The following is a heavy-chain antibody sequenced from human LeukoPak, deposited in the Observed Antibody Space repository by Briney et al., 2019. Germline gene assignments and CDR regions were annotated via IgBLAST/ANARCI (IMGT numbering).Heavy chain of an antibody. Sequence: SETLSLTCAVHGGTFNAYYWSWVRQSPGKGLQWIGECNHRGSAHYSPSLKSRVTISIDASRSQVSLNLSSVTAADTAVYFCVRGNSGSYWGDSYYYMDVWGKGTTDTVSS. V-gene: IGHV4-34*01. CDR1: GGTFNAYY. J-gene: IGHJ6*03. CDR3: VRGNSGSYWGDSYYYMDV. CDR2: CNHRGSA. D-gene: IGHD1-26*01.